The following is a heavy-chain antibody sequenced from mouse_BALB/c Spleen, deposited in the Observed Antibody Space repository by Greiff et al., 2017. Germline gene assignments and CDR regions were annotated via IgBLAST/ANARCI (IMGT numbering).Heavy chain of an antibody. CDR2: ISSGGGST. Sequence: EVMLVESGGGLVKPGGSLKLSCAASGFAFSSYDMSWVRQTPGKRLEWVAYISSGGGSTYYPDTVKGRFTISRDNAKNTLYLQMSSLKSEDTAMYYCARQRVGLFAYWGQGTLVTVSA. J-gene: IGHJ3*01. V-gene: IGHV5-12-1*01. D-gene: IGHD1-1*02. CDR3: ARQRVGLFAY. CDR1: GFAFSSYD.